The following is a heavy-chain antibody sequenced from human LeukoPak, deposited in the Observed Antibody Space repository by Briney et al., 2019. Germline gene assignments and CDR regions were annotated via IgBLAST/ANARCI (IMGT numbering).Heavy chain of an antibody. J-gene: IGHJ6*02. Sequence: SVKVSCTASGGTFSNYAISWVRQAPGQGLEWMGGIIPIFGPANYAQKFQGRVTITADESTSTAYMELSSLRSEDTAVYYCGLTTVTRVYYYYAMDVWGQGTTVTVSS. CDR1: GGTFSNYA. V-gene: IGHV1-69*01. D-gene: IGHD4-11*01. CDR3: GLTTVTRVYYYYAMDV. CDR2: IIPIFGPA.